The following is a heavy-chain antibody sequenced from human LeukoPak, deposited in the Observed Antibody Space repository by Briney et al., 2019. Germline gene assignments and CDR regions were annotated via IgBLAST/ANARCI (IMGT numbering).Heavy chain of an antibody. CDR2: ISGSGGST. V-gene: IGHV3-23*01. Sequence: PGGSLRLSCAASGFTFSSYAMSWVRQAPGKGLEWVSAISGSGGSTYYADSVKGRFTISRDNTKNTLYLQMNSLRAEDTAVYYCAKGIIPSSGTYNYWGQGTLVTVSS. J-gene: IGHJ4*02. CDR3: AKGIIPSSGTYNY. CDR1: GFTFSSYA. D-gene: IGHD5-24*01.